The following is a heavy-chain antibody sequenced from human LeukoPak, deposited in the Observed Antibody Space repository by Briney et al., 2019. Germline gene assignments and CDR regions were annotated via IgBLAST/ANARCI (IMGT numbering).Heavy chain of an antibody. CDR2: INPNSGGT. CDR3: AREEGITIFGVVISYYGMDV. CDR1: GYTFTGYY. D-gene: IGHD3-3*01. V-gene: IGHV1-2*02. Sequence: ASVKVSCKASGYTFTGYYMHWVRQAPGQGLEWMGWINPNSGGTNYAQKLQGRVTMTTDTSTSTAYMELRSLRSDDTAVYYCAREEGITIFGVVISYYGMDVWGQGTTATVSS. J-gene: IGHJ6*02.